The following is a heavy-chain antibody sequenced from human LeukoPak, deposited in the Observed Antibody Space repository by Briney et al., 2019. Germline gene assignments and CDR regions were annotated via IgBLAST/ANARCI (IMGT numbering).Heavy chain of an antibody. D-gene: IGHD2-8*02. CDR2: ISYDGSLK. Sequence: GGTLRLSCTASGFTFSTYAMHWVRQAPGKGLEWVAVISYDGSLKYYADSVKGRFTISRDNSKDTLYLQMNSLRTEDTAVFYCARDRYDYTGNLDYWGQGTLVTVSS. J-gene: IGHJ4*02. CDR3: ARDRYDYTGNLDY. V-gene: IGHV3-30-3*01. CDR1: GFTFSTYA.